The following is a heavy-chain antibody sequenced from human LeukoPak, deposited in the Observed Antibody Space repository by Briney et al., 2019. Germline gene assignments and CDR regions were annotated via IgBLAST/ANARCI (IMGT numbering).Heavy chain of an antibody. J-gene: IGHJ4*02. CDR3: ARGSGYYYGVDY. V-gene: IGHV4-34*01. Sequence: SETLSLTCAVYGGSFSGYYWSWIRQPPGKGLEWIGEINHSGSTNYNPSLKSRVTISVDTSKNQFSLKLSSVTAADTAVYYCARGSGYYYGVDYWGQGTLVTVSS. D-gene: IGHD3-22*01. CDR2: INHSGST. CDR1: GGSFSGYY.